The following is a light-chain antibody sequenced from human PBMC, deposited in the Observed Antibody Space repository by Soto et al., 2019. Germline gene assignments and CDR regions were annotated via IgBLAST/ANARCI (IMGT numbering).Light chain of an antibody. Sequence: DIQLTQSPSFLSASVGDRVTITCRASQGISSYLAWYQQKPGKAPKLLIYAASTLQSGVPSRFSGSGSGTEFTLTISSLQPEDFATYDCQKLNSYTFCSGTKVDIK. V-gene: IGKV1-9*01. CDR2: AAS. J-gene: IGKJ3*01. CDR3: QKLNSYT. CDR1: QGISSY.